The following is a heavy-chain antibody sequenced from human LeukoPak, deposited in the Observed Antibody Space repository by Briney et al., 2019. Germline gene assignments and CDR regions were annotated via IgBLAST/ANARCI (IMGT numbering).Heavy chain of an antibody. CDR2: IDAGNGDT. CDR3: ARGSPSACPLDH. Sequence: GASVKVSCKASGYTFSDYAMHWVRQAPGQRFEWMGWIDAGNGDTRYSQKFQGRVTITRDTSASTAYIVLRSLRSEDTAMYYCARGSPSACPLDHGGQKPLVTIPS. J-gene: IGHJ4*02. V-gene: IGHV1-3*01. CDR1: GYTFSDYA. D-gene: IGHD2-2*01.